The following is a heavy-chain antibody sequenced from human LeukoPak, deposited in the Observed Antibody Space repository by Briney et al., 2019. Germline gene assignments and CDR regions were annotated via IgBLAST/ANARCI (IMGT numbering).Heavy chain of an antibody. V-gene: IGHV3-23*01. D-gene: IGHD3-10*01. CDR2: ISNNGGYT. Sequence: GGSLRLSCAASGFTFSSSAMSWVRQAPGKGLEWVSAISNNGGYTYYADSVQGRFTISRDNSKNTLYLQMNSLRAEDTAVYYCARAGEYSSYYFDYWGQGTLVTVSS. J-gene: IGHJ4*02. CDR1: GFTFSSSA. CDR3: ARAGEYSSYYFDY.